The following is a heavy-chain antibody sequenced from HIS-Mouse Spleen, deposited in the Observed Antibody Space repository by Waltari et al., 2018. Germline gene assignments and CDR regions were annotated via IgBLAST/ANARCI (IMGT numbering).Heavy chain of an antibody. CDR2: ISSNGGST. V-gene: IGHV3-64*01. J-gene: IGHJ3*02. Sequence: EVQLVESGGGLVQPGGSLRLSCAASGFTFSSYAMHWVRQAPGKGLEYVSAISSNGGSTYYANSVKGRFTISRDNSKNTLYLQMGSLRAEDMAVYYCAREGTEWYDSSGYSFNDAFDIWGQGTMVTVSS. CDR1: GFTFSSYA. D-gene: IGHD3-22*01. CDR3: AREGTEWYDSSGYSFNDAFDI.